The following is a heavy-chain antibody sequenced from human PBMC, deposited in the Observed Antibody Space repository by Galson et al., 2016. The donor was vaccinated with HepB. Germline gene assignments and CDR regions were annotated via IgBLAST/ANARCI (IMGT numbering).Heavy chain of an antibody. CDR1: GYTFTGYY. D-gene: IGHD2-15*01. J-gene: IGHJ2*01. V-gene: IGHV1-2*02. CDR3: ARVRCSAGSCYSIWPGYWYFDL. Sequence: SVKVSCKASGYTFTGYYIHWVRQAPGQGLEWMGWINPNSGGTNYAQKFQGRVTMTRDTSISTAYMEVSRLRSDDTAVYYCARVRCSAGSCYSIWPGYWYFDLWGRGTLVTVSS. CDR2: INPNSGGT.